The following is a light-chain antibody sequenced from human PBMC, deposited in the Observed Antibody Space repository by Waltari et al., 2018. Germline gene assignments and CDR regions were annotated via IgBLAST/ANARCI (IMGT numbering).Light chain of an antibody. Sequence: WYQQNPGRPPRRLIYNASDRPFGVSRRFFGSNSGNTASLTIARVQADDEADYYCLSYSGSGTWVFGGGTKLTVL. V-gene: IGLV2-23*01. CDR2: NAS. CDR3: LSYSGSGTWV. J-gene: IGLJ3*02.